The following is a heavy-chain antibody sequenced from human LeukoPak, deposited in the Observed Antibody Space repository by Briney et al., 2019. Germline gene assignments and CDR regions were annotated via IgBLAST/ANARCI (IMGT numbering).Heavy chain of an antibody. Sequence: SETLSLTCTVSGGSISSYYWSCIRQPARKGLEWIGRIYTSGSTNYNPSLKSRVTMSVDTSKNQFSLKLSSVTAADTAVYYCARQYYDILTGYDRGDAFDIWGQGTMVTVSS. V-gene: IGHV4-4*07. CDR2: IYTSGST. D-gene: IGHD3-9*01. J-gene: IGHJ3*02. CDR1: GGSISSYY. CDR3: ARQYYDILTGYDRGDAFDI.